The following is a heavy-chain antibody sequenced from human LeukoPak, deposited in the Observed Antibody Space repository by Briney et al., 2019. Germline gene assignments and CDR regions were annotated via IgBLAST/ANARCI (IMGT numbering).Heavy chain of an antibody. D-gene: IGHD3-9*01. CDR2: ISYDRSNK. V-gene: IGHV3-30*04. CDR3: ARERYDYILTGYYNGGFDY. Sequence: GGSLRLSCAASGFTFSSYAMHWVRQAPGKGLEWGAVISYDRSNKYYADSVKGRFTISRDNCKNTLYMQMNRLRVEDTAVYYCARERYDYILTGYYNGGFDYWGQGTLVTVSS. J-gene: IGHJ4*02. CDR1: GFTFSSYA.